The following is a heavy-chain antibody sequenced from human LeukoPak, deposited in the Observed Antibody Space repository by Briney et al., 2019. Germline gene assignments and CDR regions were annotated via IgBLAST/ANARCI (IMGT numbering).Heavy chain of an antibody. CDR2: IYYSGSI. Sequence: PSETLSLTCTVSGGSISSNSYYWGWIRQPPGKGLEWIGSIYYSGSIYYNPSLKSRVTISVDTSKNQFSLKLSSVTAADTAVYYCARGGAYYYDSSGYSPYYYYGMDVWGQGTTVTVSS. D-gene: IGHD3-22*01. CDR3: ARGGAYYYDSSGYSPYYYYGMDV. V-gene: IGHV4-39*07. CDR1: GGSISSNSYY. J-gene: IGHJ6*02.